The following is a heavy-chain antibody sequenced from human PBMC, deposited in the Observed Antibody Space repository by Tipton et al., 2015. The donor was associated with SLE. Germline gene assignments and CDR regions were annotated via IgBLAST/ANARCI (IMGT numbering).Heavy chain of an antibody. CDR3: ASTYETSSYDAFDI. Sequence: TLSLTCTVSGDSINSHYWSWIRQSPGKGLEWIGYVHDTRSTNYNPSLESRVTISVDTSKNQFSLKLSSVTAADTAVYYCASTYETSSYDAFDIWGQGTMVTVSS. V-gene: IGHV4-59*11. D-gene: IGHD3-22*01. J-gene: IGHJ3*02. CDR2: VHDTRST. CDR1: GDSINSHY.